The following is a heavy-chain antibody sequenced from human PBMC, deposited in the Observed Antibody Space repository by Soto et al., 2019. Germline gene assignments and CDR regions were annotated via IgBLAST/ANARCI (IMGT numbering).Heavy chain of an antibody. CDR2: IYPVXSDT. CDR3: ASRGDQEYFRQ. Sequence: GESLKISYKGSGYSFSNYWIGSMRQMPGKGLACMGIIYPVXSDTKYSPPFQVQITISADKSISTAYLQWRSLKASDTAIYYCASRGDQEYFRQGGQGTLVTVSS. J-gene: IGHJ1*01. CDR1: GYSFSNYW. V-gene: IGHV5-51*01.